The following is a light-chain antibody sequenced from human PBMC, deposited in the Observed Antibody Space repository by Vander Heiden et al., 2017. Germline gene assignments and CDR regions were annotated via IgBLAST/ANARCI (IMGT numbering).Light chain of an antibody. CDR3: GTWDNSLSAPV. J-gene: IGLJ2*01. CDR2: AND. Sequence: QSVLTQPPSVSAAPRQKVTISCSGNSTNIGNNYVSWYRQLPGTAPKLLIYANDKRPSGIPDRFSGSKSGTSATLGITGLQTGDEADFYCGTWDNSLSAPVFGGGTKLTVL. V-gene: IGLV1-51*01. CDR1: STNIGNNY.